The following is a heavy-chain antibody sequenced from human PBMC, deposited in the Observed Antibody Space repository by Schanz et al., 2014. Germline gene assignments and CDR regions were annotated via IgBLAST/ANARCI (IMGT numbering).Heavy chain of an antibody. J-gene: IGHJ3*02. V-gene: IGHV3-30*02. CDR3: AKCIGWYGRCAFDI. Sequence: VQLVESGGGLVQPGGSLRLSCAASGFTFSSYAMSWVRQAPGKGLEWVAFIRYDGSNQYYADSVKGRFTISRDNSKNTMYTQMNSLIAEDTAVYYCAKCIGWYGRCAFDIWGQGTMGTVS. CDR2: IRYDGSNQ. CDR1: GFTFSSYA. D-gene: IGHD6-19*01.